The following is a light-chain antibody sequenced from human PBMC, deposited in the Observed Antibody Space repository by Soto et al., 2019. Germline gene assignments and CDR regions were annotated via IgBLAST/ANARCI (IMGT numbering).Light chain of an antibody. J-gene: IGKJ2*01. CDR2: AAS. CDR1: QGISSY. V-gene: IGKV1-8*01. CDR3: QQYYSYPHT. Sequence: IQLTQSPSSLSASVGDRVTITCRASQGISSYLAWYQQKPGKAPKLLIYAASTLQSGVPSRFSGSGSGTDFTLTISCLQSEDFATYYCQQYYSYPHTFGQGTKLEIK.